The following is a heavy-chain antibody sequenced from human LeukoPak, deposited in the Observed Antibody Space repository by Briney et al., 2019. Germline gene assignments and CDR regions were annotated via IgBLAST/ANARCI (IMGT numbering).Heavy chain of an antibody. J-gene: IGHJ4*02. V-gene: IGHV1-2*02. CDR2: INPNSGGT. D-gene: IGHD3-22*01. CDR3: ARTASYYYDLYYFDY. CDR1: GYTFTGYY. Sequence: GASVKVSGKASGYTFTGYYMHWVRQAPGQGLEWMGWINPNSGGTNYAQKFQGGVTMTRDTSISTAYTELSRLRSDDTAVYYCARTASYYYDLYYFDYWGQGTLVTVSS.